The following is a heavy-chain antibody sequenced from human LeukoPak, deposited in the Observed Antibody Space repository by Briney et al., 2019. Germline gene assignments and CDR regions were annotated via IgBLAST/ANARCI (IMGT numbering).Heavy chain of an antibody. J-gene: IGHJ4*02. D-gene: IGHD5-18*01. V-gene: IGHV1-18*01. CDR1: GYTFTSYG. CDR3: ARAVGVQLWSNFFDY. Sequence: ASVKVSCKSSGYTFTSYGISWLRQAPGQGVEGMGWISAYNGNTNYAQKPQGRVTMTTDTSTSTAYMELRSLRSDDTAVYYCARAVGVQLWSNFFDYWGQGTLVTVSS. CDR2: ISAYNGNT.